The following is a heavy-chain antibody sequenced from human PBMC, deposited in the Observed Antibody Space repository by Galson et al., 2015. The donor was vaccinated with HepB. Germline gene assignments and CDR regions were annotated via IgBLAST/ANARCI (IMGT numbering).Heavy chain of an antibody. CDR3: ARVAAAGTGKFDP. V-gene: IGHV1-18*04. J-gene: IGHJ5*02. CDR1: GYTFTSYG. Sequence: SVKVCCKASGYTFTSYGIGWVRQAPGQGLEWMGWISAYNGNTNYAQKLQGRVTMTTDTSTSAAYMELRSLRSDDTAVYYCARVAAAGTGKFDPWGQGTLVTVSS. CDR2: ISAYNGNT. D-gene: IGHD6-13*01.